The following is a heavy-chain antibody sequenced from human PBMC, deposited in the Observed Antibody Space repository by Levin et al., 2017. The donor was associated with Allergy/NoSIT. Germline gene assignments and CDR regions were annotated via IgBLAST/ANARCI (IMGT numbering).Heavy chain of an antibody. CDR3: ARGNTLPGSGSQIDY. D-gene: IGHD3-10*01. CDR1: GGSISSGGYS. V-gene: IGHV4-30-2*01. Sequence: ASETLSLTCAVSGGSISSGGYSWSWIRQPPGKGLEWIGYIYHSGSTYYNPSLKSRVTISVDRSKNQFSLKLSSVTAADTAVYYCARGNTLPGSGSQIDYWGQGTLVTVSS. J-gene: IGHJ4*02. CDR2: IYHSGST.